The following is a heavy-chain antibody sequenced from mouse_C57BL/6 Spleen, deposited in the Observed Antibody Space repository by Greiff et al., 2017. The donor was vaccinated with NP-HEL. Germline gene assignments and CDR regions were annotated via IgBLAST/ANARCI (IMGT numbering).Heavy chain of an antibody. Sequence: VQLQQPGAELVRPGTSVKLSCKASGYTFTSYWMHWVKQRPGQGLEWIGVIDPSDSYTNYNQKFKGKATLTVDTSSSTAYMQLSSLTSETSAVYYCAVITTVVEGDYWGQGTTLTVSS. D-gene: IGHD1-1*01. CDR3: AVITTVVEGDY. J-gene: IGHJ2*01. CDR2: IDPSDSYT. V-gene: IGHV1-59*01. CDR1: GYTFTSYW.